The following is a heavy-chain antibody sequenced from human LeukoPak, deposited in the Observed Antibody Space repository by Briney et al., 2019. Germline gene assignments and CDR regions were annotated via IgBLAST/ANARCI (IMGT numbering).Heavy chain of an antibody. CDR1: GFIISSYS. CDR3: AREGSGSYFTIGLAEYFQH. J-gene: IGHJ1*01. D-gene: IGHD1-26*01. CDR2: ISSSSSTI. Sequence: GGSLRLSCAASGFIISSYSMNWVRQAPGKGLEWVSYISSSSSTIYYADSVKGRFTISRDNAKNSLYLQMNSLRAEDTAVYYCAREGSGSYFTIGLAEYFQHWGQGTLVTVSS. V-gene: IGHV3-48*04.